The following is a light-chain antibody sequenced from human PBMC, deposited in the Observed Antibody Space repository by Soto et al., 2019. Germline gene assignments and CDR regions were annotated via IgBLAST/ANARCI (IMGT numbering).Light chain of an antibody. CDR2: AAS. J-gene: IGKJ1*01. CDR3: QQYGSSSTWT. CDR1: QRVSSAY. Sequence: EIVLTQSPGTLSLSPGERATLSCRASQRVSSAYLAWYQHKPGQPPTLLIYAASSRVTGIPDRFSGSGSGTDFTLTISSLEPEDFAVYYCQQYGSSSTWTFGQGTKVEIK. V-gene: IGKV3-20*01.